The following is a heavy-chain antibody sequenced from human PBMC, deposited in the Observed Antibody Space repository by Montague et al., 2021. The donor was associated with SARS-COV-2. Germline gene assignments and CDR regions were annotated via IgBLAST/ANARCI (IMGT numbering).Heavy chain of an antibody. D-gene: IGHD3-10*01. V-gene: IGHV2-70*01. J-gene: IGHJ3*02. CDR3: ARSLLWFGELNAFDI. Sequence: WLALIDWDDDKYYSTSLKTRLTISKDTSKNQVVLTMTNMDPVDTATYYCARSLLWFGELNAFDIWGQGKMVTVSS. CDR2: IDWDDDK.